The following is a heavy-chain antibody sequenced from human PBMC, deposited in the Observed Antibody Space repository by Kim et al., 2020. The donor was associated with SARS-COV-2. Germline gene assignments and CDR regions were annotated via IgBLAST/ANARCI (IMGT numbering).Heavy chain of an antibody. CDR2: ET. V-gene: IGHV1-24*01. Sequence: ETNYAQKVQGRVTMTEDTSTDTAYMELSSLRSEDTAVYYCSIDHYYYGMDVWGQGTTVTVSS. J-gene: IGHJ6*02. CDR3: SIDHYYYGMDV.